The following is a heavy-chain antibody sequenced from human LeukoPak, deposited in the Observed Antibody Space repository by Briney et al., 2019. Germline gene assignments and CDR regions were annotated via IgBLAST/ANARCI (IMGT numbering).Heavy chain of an antibody. D-gene: IGHD3-9*01. CDR3: ARDTPLRYFDWDYYYYMDI. Sequence: ASVKVSCKASGYTFTSYVITWVRQAPGQGLEWMGWISAYNGNTNYAQKFQVRVTMTTDTSTSTAYMELRSLRSDDTAVYYCARDTPLRYFDWDYYYYMDIWGKGTTVTISS. V-gene: IGHV1-18*01. CDR2: ISAYNGNT. CDR1: GYTFTSYV. J-gene: IGHJ6*03.